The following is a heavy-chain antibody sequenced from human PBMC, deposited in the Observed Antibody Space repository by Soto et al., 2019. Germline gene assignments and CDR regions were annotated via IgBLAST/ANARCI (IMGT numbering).Heavy chain of an antibody. CDR2: INPNSGGT. CDR3: ARVGGGSGYVGDPFDY. CDR1: GYTFTGYY. J-gene: IGHJ4*02. V-gene: IGHV1-2*04. Sequence: ASVKVSCKASGYTFTGYYMHWVRQAPGQGLEWMGWINPNSGGTNYAQKFQGWVTMTRDTSISTAYMELSRLRSDDTAVYYCARVGGGSGYVGDPFDYWGQGTLVTVSS. D-gene: IGHD5-12*01.